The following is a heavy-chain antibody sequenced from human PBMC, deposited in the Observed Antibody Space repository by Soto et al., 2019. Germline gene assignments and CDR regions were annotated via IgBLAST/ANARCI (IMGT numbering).Heavy chain of an antibody. CDR2: IYYSGST. CDR1: GGSISSGGYY. J-gene: IGHJ6*02. V-gene: IGHV4-31*01. CDR3: ARDPVDCFNGECESHYGMGV. Sequence: SLTCTVSGGSISSGGYYWSWIRQHPGKVLEWIGYIYYSGSTYYNPSLKSPVTISIDTSKNQFSLKLSSVTAADTAVYFCARDPVDCFNGECESHYGMGVWGQGTTVTVSS. D-gene: IGHD2-8*01.